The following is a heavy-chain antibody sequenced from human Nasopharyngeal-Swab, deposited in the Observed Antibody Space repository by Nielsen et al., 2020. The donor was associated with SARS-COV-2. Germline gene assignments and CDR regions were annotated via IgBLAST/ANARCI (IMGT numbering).Heavy chain of an antibody. Sequence: GGSLRLSCAASGFTFSSYTMNWVRQAPGEGLEWVSSITSSSSHIYYADSVKGRFTMSRDNAKNSLYLQMNSLRAEDTAVYYCARSYGSGTYDYWGQGTLVTVSS. J-gene: IGHJ4*02. CDR1: GFTFSSYT. CDR2: ITSSSSHI. V-gene: IGHV3-21*06. D-gene: IGHD3-10*01. CDR3: ARSYGSGTYDY.